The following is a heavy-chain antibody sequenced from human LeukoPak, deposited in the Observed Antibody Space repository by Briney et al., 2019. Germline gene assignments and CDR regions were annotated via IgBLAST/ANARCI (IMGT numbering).Heavy chain of an antibody. Sequence: ASVKVSCKASGYTLTSYGISWVRQAPGQGLEWMGWISAYNGNTNYAQKLQGRVTMTTDTSTSTAYMELRSLRSDDTAVYYCARDSDLLLWFGELIYFDYWGQGTLVTASS. D-gene: IGHD3-10*01. V-gene: IGHV1-18*01. CDR2: ISAYNGNT. CDR1: GYTLTSYG. CDR3: ARDSDLLLWFGELIYFDY. J-gene: IGHJ4*02.